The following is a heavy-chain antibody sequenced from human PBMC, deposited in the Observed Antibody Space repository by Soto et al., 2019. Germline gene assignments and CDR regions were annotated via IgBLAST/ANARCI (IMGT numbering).Heavy chain of an antibody. Sequence: QVQLQESGPGLVKPSETLSLTCTVSGDSISSFYWTWIRQPPGKGLEWVRYIFSSGSTNYNPSLKSRVTISVDTSENQFSLKLTSVTAADTAVYYCARVGYCSSTPCWPIGYFEYWGQGTLVTVSS. D-gene: IGHD2-2*01. J-gene: IGHJ4*02. CDR2: IFSSGST. CDR3: ARVGYCSSTPCWPIGYFEY. V-gene: IGHV4-59*01. CDR1: GDSISSFY.